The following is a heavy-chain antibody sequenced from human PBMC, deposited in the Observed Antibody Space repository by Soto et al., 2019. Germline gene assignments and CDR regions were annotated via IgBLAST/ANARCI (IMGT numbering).Heavy chain of an antibody. CDR3: ARDTVTTFEDDYYYYGMDV. V-gene: IGHV4-61*01. Sequence: PSETLSLTCTVSGGSVSSGSYYWSWIRQPPGKGLEWIGYIYYSGSTNYNPSLKSRVTISVDTSKNQFSLKLSSVTAADTAVYYCARDTVTTFEDDYYYYGMDVWDQGTTVTVSS. J-gene: IGHJ6*02. D-gene: IGHD4-4*01. CDR2: IYYSGST. CDR1: GGSVSSGSYY.